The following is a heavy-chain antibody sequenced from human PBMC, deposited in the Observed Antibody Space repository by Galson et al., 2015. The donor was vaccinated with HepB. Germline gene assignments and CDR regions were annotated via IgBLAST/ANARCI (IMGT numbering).Heavy chain of an antibody. CDR3: ARDVGNPSWFDP. CDR2: IIPILGIA. CDR1: GGTFSSYA. Sequence: SVKVSCKASGGTFSSYAISWVRQAPGQGLEWMGGIIPILGIANYAQKFQGRVTIAADKSTSTAYMELSSLRSEDTAVYYCARDVGNPSWFDPWGQGTLVTVPS. V-gene: IGHV1-69*10. D-gene: IGHD1-26*01. J-gene: IGHJ5*02.